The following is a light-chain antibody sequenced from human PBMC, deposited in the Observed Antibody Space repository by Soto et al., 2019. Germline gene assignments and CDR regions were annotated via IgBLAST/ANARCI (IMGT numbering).Light chain of an antibody. CDR1: SSDVGGYNY. Sequence: QSALTEPASVSGSPGQSITVSCTGSSSDVGGYNYVSWYQHHPGKAPKLLIYNVSDRPSGVSNRFSGSKSGNTASLTISGLPAEDEADYYCNSYTTSSTLVFGGGTKLTVL. J-gene: IGLJ3*02. CDR3: NSYTTSSTLV. V-gene: IGLV2-14*03. CDR2: NVS.